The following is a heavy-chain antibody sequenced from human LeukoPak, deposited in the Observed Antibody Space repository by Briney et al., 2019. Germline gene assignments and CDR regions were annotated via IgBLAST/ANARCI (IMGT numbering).Heavy chain of an antibody. CDR1: GFTFDDYA. J-gene: IGHJ6*02. CDR3: AKGAAMVASDDYYYYYGMDG. V-gene: IGHV3-9*01. Sequence: PGRSLRLSCAASGFTFDDYAMHWVRQAPGEGLEWVSGTSWNSGSIGYADSVKGRFTISRDNAKNALYLQMNSLRAEDTALYYCAKGAAMVASDDYYYYYGMDGWGQGTTVTVCS. D-gene: IGHD5-18*01. CDR2: TSWNSGSI.